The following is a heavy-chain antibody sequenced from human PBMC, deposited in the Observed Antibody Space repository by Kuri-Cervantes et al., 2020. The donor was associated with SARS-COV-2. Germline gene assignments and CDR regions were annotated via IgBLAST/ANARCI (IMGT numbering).Heavy chain of an antibody. D-gene: IGHD1-26*01. Sequence: GGSLRLXCKXSGYSFTSYWIGWVRQXPGKXXEWXGXIXXXDSXTRYSPSFXGQVXISADKSXXTAYLQWSSLKASDTAMYYCATSGKEEGELLGFDYWGQGTLVTDSS. V-gene: IGHV5-51*01. J-gene: IGHJ4*02. CDR2: IXXXDSXT. CDR1: GYSFTSYW. CDR3: ATSGKEEGELLGFDY.